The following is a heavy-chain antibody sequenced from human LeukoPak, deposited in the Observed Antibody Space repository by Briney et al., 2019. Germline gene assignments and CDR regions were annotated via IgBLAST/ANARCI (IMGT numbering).Heavy chain of an antibody. D-gene: IGHD6-13*01. CDR1: GFTFSNYW. V-gene: IGHV3-7*01. CDR3: ARVGYSSSWSPSDY. CDR2: IKDDGSGK. J-gene: IGHJ4*02. Sequence: GGSLRLSCAASGFTFSNYWMGWVRQAPGKGLEWVANIKDDGSGKYYVDSLKGRFTISRDNAKNSLYLQMNSLRAEDTAVYYCARVGYSSSWSPSDYWGQGALVTVSS.